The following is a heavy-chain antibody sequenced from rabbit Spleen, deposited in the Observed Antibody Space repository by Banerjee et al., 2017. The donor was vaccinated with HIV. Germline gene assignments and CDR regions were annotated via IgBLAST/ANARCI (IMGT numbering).Heavy chain of an antibody. D-gene: IGHD8-1*01. CDR3: ARDTGSSFSSYGMDL. Sequence: QSLEESGGDLVKPEGSLTLTCTASGFSFGGSYYMCWVRQAPGKGLEWIACIYAGSSDNIYYASWAKGRFTISKTSSTTVDLKMTSLTVADTATYFCARDTGSSFSSYGMDLWGQGTLVTVS. CDR1: GFSFGGSYY. J-gene: IGHJ6*01. V-gene: IGHV1S40*01. CDR2: IYAGSSDNI.